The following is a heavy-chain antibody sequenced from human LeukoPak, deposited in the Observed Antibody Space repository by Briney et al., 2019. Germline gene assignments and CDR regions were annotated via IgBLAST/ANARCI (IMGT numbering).Heavy chain of an antibody. D-gene: IGHD6-13*01. CDR2: ISYDGSNK. CDR3: ARERRYSSSWYSYSSGWYLDY. V-gene: IGHV3-30*04. CDR1: GFTFSSYA. J-gene: IGHJ4*02. Sequence: GGSLRLSCAASGFTFSSYAMHWVRQAPGKGLEWVAVISYDGSNKYYADSVKGRFTISRDNSKNTLYLQMNSLRAEDTAVYYCARERRYSSSWYSYSSGWYLDYWGQGTLVTVSS.